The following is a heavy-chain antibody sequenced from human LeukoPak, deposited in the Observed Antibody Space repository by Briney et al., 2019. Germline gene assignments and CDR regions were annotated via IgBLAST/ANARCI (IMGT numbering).Heavy chain of an antibody. D-gene: IGHD3-10*01. Sequence: PSETLSLTCTVSGGSISSYHWSLVRQPPGKGLEWIGYILTSGSTNYNPSLKSRLTISVDTSKNQFTLKVDSVTAADTAVYYCARVRVSGSYLYYFDSWGQGNLVTVSS. CDR3: ARVRVSGSYLYYFDS. V-gene: IGHV4-4*09. CDR2: ILTSGST. CDR1: GGSISSYH. J-gene: IGHJ4*02.